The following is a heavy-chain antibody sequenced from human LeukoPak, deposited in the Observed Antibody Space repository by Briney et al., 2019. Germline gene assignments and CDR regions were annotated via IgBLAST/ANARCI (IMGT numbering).Heavy chain of an antibody. CDR1: GGSISSYY. D-gene: IGHD2-15*01. CDR2: INHSGST. Sequence: SETLSLTCTVSGGSISSYYWSWIRQPPGKGLEWIGEINHSGSTDYNPSLRSRVTISVDTSNNQFSLRLGSVTAADTAVYHCARHCCSGPAKRVFDIWGQGTMVTVSS. CDR3: ARHCCSGPAKRVFDI. J-gene: IGHJ3*02. V-gene: IGHV4-34*01.